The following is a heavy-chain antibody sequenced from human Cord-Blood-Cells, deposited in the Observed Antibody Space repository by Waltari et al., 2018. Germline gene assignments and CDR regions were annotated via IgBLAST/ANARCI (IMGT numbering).Heavy chain of an antibody. V-gene: IGHV1-2*04. CDR3: AREIGGSSRLIGMDV. Sequence: QVQLVQSGAEVKKPGASVKVSCKASGYTFTGYYMHWVRQAPGQGLEWMGWINPNSGGTNYAQKFQGWVTMTRETSISTAYMELSRLRSDDTAVYYCAREIGGSSRLIGMDVWGQGTTVTVSS. CDR2: INPNSGGT. D-gene: IGHD3-10*01. CDR1: GYTFTGYY. J-gene: IGHJ6*02.